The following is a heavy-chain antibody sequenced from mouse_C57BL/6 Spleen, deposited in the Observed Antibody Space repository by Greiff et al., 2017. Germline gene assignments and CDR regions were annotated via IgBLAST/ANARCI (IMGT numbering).Heavy chain of an antibody. CDR2: ISYSGST. V-gene: IGHV3-8*01. Sequence: DVHLVESGPGLAKPSQTLSLTCSVTGYSITSDYWNWIRKFPGNKLEYMGYISYSGSTYYNPSLKSRISITRDTSKNQYYLQLNSVTTEDTATYYCARYKTTVVAHWYFDVWGTGTTVTVSS. J-gene: IGHJ1*03. CDR1: GYSITSDY. D-gene: IGHD1-1*01. CDR3: ARYKTTVVAHWYFDV.